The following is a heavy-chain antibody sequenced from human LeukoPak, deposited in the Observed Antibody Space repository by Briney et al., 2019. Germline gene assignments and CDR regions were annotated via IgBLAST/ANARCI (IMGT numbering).Heavy chain of an antibody. CDR3: ARDWSTSRTYSGYPEF. J-gene: IGHJ4*02. V-gene: IGHV3-7*04. CDR2: IDQDGSEK. CDR1: GFPFGSFW. Sequence: PGGSLRLSCAASGFPFGSFWMTWVRQAPGKGLEWVANIDQDGSEKHYVDSVKGRFSISRDNAKNSLDLQMNSLRADDTAVYYCARDWSTSRTYSGYPEFWGQGSLVTVPS. D-gene: IGHD5-12*01.